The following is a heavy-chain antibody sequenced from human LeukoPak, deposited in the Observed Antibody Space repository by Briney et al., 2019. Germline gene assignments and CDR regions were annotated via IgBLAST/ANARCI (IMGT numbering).Heavy chain of an antibody. CDR3: ARLIAADPQLDY. D-gene: IGHD6-13*01. V-gene: IGHV4-39*07. CDR2: IYRTGDT. CDR1: GGSISSSSYY. Sequence: SETLSLTCTVPGGSISSSSYYWGWIRQPPGKGLEWIGYIYRTGDTYNNPSLGSRVTVSLDMSKNQFSLKLSSVTAADTAVYYCARLIAADPQLDYWGQGTLVTVSS. J-gene: IGHJ4*02.